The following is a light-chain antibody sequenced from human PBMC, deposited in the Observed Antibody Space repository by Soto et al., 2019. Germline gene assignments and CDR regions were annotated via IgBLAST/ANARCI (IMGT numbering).Light chain of an antibody. CDR1: QSVSSN. Sequence: EIVMTQSPATLSVSPGERATLSCRASQSVSSNLAWYQQKTGQAHRLLIYGASTRATGIPAMFSGSGSGTEFTLTISSLQSEDFAVYYCQHYNNWPRTFGQGTKVEIK. V-gene: IGKV3-15*01. CDR2: GAS. J-gene: IGKJ1*01. CDR3: QHYNNWPRT.